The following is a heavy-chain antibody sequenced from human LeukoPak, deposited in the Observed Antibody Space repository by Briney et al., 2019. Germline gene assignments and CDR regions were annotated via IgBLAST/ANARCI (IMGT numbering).Heavy chain of an antibody. V-gene: IGHV1-69*01. D-gene: IGHD3-10*01. J-gene: IGHJ4*02. Sequence: SVKVSFKASGGTFSSYAISWVRQAPGQGLEWMGGIIPIFGTANYAQKFQGRVTITADESTSTAYMELSSLRSEDTAVYYCARDYGSGSYYVYWGQGTLVTVSS. CDR3: ARDYGSGSYYVY. CDR2: IIPIFGTA. CDR1: GGTFSSYA.